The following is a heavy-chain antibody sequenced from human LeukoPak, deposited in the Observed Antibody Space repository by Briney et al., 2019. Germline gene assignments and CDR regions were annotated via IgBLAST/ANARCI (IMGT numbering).Heavy chain of an antibody. CDR1: GYTFTNYG. CDR2: ISAYNGNI. D-gene: IGHD3-22*01. V-gene: IGHV1-18*01. J-gene: IGHJ4*02. CDR3: GRGRPPRRISDSSGYYSYYFDY. Sequence: GASVKVSCKASGYTFTNYGVTWVRHAPGQGLEWIGWISAYNGNIKHAQKVQGRVIMTTDTSTSTVNMELRSLSSEPPHVDYCGRGRPPRRISDSSGYYSYYFDYWGQGSLVTVSS.